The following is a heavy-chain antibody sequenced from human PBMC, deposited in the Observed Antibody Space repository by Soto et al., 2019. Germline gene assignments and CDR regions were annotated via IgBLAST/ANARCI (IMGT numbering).Heavy chain of an antibody. Sequence: ASVKVSCKASGYTFIDYYMHWVRQAPGQGLEWMGWINPNSGGTNYAQKFQGRVTMTRDTSISTAYMELSRLRSDDTAVYYCARDLVVGDPGYWGQGTLVTVSS. CDR3: ARDLVVGDPGY. CDR2: INPNSGGT. CDR1: GYTFIDYY. V-gene: IGHV1-2*02. J-gene: IGHJ4*02. D-gene: IGHD1-26*01.